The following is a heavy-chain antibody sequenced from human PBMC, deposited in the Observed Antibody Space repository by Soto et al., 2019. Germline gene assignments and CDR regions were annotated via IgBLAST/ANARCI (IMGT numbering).Heavy chain of an antibody. CDR3: ARAKSYYYDSTLYGMDV. CDR2: IIPIFGTA. D-gene: IGHD3-22*01. Sequence: SVKVSCNTSGGTFSSYAISWVRQAPGQGLEWMGGIIPIFGTANYAQKFQGRVTITADESTSTAYMELSSLRSEDTAVYYCARAKSYYYDSTLYGMDVWGQGTTVTVSS. V-gene: IGHV1-69*13. J-gene: IGHJ6*02. CDR1: GGTFSSYA.